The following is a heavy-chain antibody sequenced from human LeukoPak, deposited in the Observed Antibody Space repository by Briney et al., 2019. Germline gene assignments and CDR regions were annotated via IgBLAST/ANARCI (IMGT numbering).Heavy chain of an antibody. V-gene: IGHV3-23*01. J-gene: IGHJ4*02. CDR1: GFTFSRSA. D-gene: IGHD3-22*01. CDR3: ASREGYYYDSSGIALGI. CDR2: IIYSGGAT. Sequence: GGSLRLSCAASGFTFSRSAMTWVRQGPGTGLEFVASIIYSGGATYYADSVKGRFTISRDNAKKSLYLQMNSLRAEDTAVYYCASREGYYYDSSGIALGIWGQGTLVTVSS.